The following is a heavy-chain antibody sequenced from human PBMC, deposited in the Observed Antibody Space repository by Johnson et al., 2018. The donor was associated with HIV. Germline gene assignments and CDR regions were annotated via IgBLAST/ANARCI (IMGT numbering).Heavy chain of an antibody. D-gene: IGHD1-26*01. Sequence: QVQLVESGGGVVQPGRSLRLSCAASGFTFSSYGMHWVRQAPGKGLEWVAVIWYDGSNKYYADSVKGRFTISRDNSKNTRYLQMNSLRAEDTAVYYCAKVGIVGATTGAFDIWGQGTMVTVSS. CDR2: IWYDGSNK. CDR3: AKVGIVGATTGAFDI. CDR1: GFTFSSYG. J-gene: IGHJ3*02. V-gene: IGHV3-33*06.